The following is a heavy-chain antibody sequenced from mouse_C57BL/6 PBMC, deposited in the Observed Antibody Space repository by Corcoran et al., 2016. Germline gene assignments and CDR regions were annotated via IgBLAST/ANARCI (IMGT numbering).Heavy chain of an antibody. V-gene: IGHV1-72*04. D-gene: IGHD1-1*01. CDR3: ATAPDSGCYLGGCYFDY. Sequence: QVQLVQSGAEVKKPGASVKVSCKASGYTFTGYYMHWVRQAPGPGLEWIGWINPNRGGANYAKKFQGRVTMTRYTSISAAYMELGRLRSDTTAVYYCATAPDSGCYLGGCYFDYWGQGTLVTVSS. J-gene: IGHJ2*01. CDR2: INPNRGGA. CDR1: GYTFTGYY.